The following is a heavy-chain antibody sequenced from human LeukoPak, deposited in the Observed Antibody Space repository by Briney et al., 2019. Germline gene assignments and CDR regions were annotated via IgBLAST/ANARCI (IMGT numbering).Heavy chain of an antibody. CDR3: ARKNYDNSGYFHH. CDR1: GFTFSSYE. V-gene: IGHV3-48*03. J-gene: IGHJ1*01. Sequence: GGSLRLSCAASGFTFSSYEMNWVRQAPGKGLEWVSYISSSGNTIYYAGSVKGRFTISRDNAKNSLYLQMNSLSAEDTAVYYCARKNYDNSGYFHHWGQGTLVTVSS. D-gene: IGHD3-22*01. CDR2: ISSSGNTI.